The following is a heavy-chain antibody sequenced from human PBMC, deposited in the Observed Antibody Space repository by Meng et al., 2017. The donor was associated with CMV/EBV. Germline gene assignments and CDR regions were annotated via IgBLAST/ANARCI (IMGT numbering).Heavy chain of an antibody. Sequence: GGSLRLSCAASGFTFSSYSMNWVRQAPGKGLEWVSSISSSSSYIYYADSVKGRFTISRDNAKNSLYLQMNSLRAEDTAVYYCALVAAARLLGSTLNWYFDLWGRGTLVTVSS. CDR2: ISSSSSYI. CDR3: ALVAAARLLGSTLNWYFDL. D-gene: IGHD6-6*01. CDR1: GFTFSSYS. V-gene: IGHV3-21*04. J-gene: IGHJ2*01.